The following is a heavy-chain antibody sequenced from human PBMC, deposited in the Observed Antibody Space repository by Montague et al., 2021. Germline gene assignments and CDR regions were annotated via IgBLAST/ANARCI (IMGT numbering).Heavy chain of an antibody. CDR1: GFTFSLYS. J-gene: IGHJ4*02. CDR2: ISSTSTNI. Sequence: SLRLSCAASGFTFSLYSIHWVRQAPGKGLEWISYISSTSTNIYYADSVRGRFTVSRDNAKNSVSLQMNSLRDEDTAVYFCARVHTSGWSGDYWGQGTLVTVPS. CDR3: ARVHTSGWSGDY. V-gene: IGHV3-48*02. D-gene: IGHD6-19*01.